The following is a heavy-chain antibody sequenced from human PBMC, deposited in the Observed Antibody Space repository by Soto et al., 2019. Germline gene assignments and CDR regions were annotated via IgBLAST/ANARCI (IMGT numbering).Heavy chain of an antibody. V-gene: IGHV1-45*02. D-gene: IGHD2-15*01. CDR2: ITPFNGNN. CDR3: ASSLPRAYGGNFYGMDV. CDR1: GYTFTYRY. Sequence: QMQLVQSGAEVKKTGSSVKVSCKASGYTFTYRYLHWVRQAPGQALEWMGWITPFNGNNNYAQKFQDRVTITRDRSMSTAYMELRSLRSEDTAMYYCASSLPRAYGGNFYGMDVWGQGTTVTVSS. J-gene: IGHJ6*02.